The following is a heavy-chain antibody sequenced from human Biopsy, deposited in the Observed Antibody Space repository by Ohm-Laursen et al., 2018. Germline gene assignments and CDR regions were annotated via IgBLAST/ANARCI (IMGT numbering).Heavy chain of an antibody. Sequence: SLRLSCAASGFTLSSYVMSWVRQAPGKGLEWVSVISYRGGSTYYADSVKGRFTISRDNSEKMLYLQMNSLRADDTAVYYCALAAAQTVTHFDYWGQGTLVTVSS. CDR2: ISYRGGST. J-gene: IGHJ4*02. CDR1: GFTLSSYV. V-gene: IGHV3-23*01. CDR3: ALAAAQTVTHFDY. D-gene: IGHD4-17*01.